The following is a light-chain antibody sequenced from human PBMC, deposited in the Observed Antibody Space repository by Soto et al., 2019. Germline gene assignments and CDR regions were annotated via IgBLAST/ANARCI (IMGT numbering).Light chain of an antibody. Sequence: LPQPPGTQSLSPGARATLSCRASQSVSSGYLAWYQQRPGQAPRLLIYAASSRATGIPDRFSGSGSGTDFTLTISRLEPEDFAVYYCQQYSDSVGTFGQGTKVDIK. CDR1: QSVSSGY. CDR3: QQYSDSVGT. CDR2: AAS. V-gene: IGKV3-20*01. J-gene: IGKJ1*01.